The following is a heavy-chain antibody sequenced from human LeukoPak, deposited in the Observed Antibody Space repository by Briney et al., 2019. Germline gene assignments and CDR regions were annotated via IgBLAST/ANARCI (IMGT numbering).Heavy chain of an antibody. J-gene: IGHJ5*02. V-gene: IGHV3-7*04. CDR3: GRDHRVSEGRSWYLYNWFDP. CDR2: IKQEGSVK. Sequence: GGSLKLSWAASGFTFNSYWISWVRQAPGKGPEWVPNIKQEGSVKYYWDSVKGRFTISRENAKNSLYLQMNSLRAEDTDVYYCGRDHRVSEGRSWYLYNWFDPWGQGTLVSVFS. D-gene: IGHD6-13*01. CDR1: GFTFNSYW.